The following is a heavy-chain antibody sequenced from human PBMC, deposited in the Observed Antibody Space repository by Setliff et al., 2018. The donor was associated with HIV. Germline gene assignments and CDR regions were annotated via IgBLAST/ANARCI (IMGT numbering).Heavy chain of an antibody. V-gene: IGHV4-39*01. Sequence: SETLSLTCTVSADSISRRIYYWGWSRQPPGKGLEWIGHFYYSGSSHYNPSLKSRVTISVDTSKNQFSLKLISVSAADTAVYYCAKLLPAADMAREIDSWGQGTLVTVSS. CDR3: AKLLPAADMAREIDS. CDR2: FYYSGSS. CDR1: ADSISRRIYY. J-gene: IGHJ4*02. D-gene: IGHD2-2*01.